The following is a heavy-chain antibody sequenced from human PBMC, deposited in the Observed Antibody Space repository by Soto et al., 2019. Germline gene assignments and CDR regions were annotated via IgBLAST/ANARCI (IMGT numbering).Heavy chain of an antibody. Sequence: VGSLRLSCAGSGFAFSTYCLYCVRQAPGKGLVWVSHINKDGSSTSYADSVKGRFTISRDNSENTLYLQMGSLRAEDMALYYCARRGYGSRWPNVYMDVWGKGTTVTVS. J-gene: IGHJ6*03. D-gene: IGHD6-13*01. CDR3: ARRGYGSRWPNVYMDV. CDR2: INKDGSST. V-gene: IGHV3-74*01. CDR1: GFAFSTYC.